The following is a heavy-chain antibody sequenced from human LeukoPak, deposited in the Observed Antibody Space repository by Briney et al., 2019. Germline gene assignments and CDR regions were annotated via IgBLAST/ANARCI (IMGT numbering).Heavy chain of an antibody. Sequence: PSETLSLTCTVSDYSISSGYYWGWIRQPPGKGLEWIGSLYHRGSTYYNPSLKSRVTISVDTSKNHLSLDLSSVTAADTAVYYCARAGWGDGGYYYYYMDVWGKGTTVTVSS. CDR3: ARAGWGDGGYYYYYMDV. J-gene: IGHJ6*03. CDR2: LYHRGST. V-gene: IGHV4-38-2*02. CDR1: DYSISSGYY. D-gene: IGHD2-21*02.